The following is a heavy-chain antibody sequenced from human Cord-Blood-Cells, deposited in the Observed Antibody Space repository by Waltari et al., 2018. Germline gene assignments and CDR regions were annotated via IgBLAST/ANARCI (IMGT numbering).Heavy chain of an antibody. D-gene: IGHD4-17*01. CDR2: IYYSGST. Sequence: QLQLQESGPGLVKPSETLSLTCTVSGGSISSSSYYWGWIRQPPGKGLEWIGSIYYSGSTYYNPSLKSRVTISVDTSKNQFSLKLSSVTAADTAVYYCARHGDYSDYNWFDPWGQGTLVTVSS. V-gene: IGHV4-39*01. CDR1: GGSISSSSYY. J-gene: IGHJ5*02. CDR3: ARHGDYSDYNWFDP.